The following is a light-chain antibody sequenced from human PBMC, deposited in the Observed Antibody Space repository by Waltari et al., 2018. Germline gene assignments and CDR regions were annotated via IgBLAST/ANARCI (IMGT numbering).Light chain of an antibody. J-gene: IGLJ2*01. CDR3: CSYAGSSTLII. CDR2: EAS. CDR1: SSDVGSYNL. Sequence: QSALTQPASVSGSPGQSITISCTGTSSDVGSYNLVSWYQQHPGRAPKLMIYEASKRPSGGSNRFSGSKSGITASLTISGLQAEDEADYYCCSYAGSSTLIIFGGGTKLTVL. V-gene: IGLV2-23*02.